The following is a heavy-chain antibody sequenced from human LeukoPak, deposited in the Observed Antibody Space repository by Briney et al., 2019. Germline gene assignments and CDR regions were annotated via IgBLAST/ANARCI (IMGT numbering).Heavy chain of an antibody. CDR1: GFTFSSYA. CDR3: ASPSGDSYGWGGPDY. CDR2: IWYDGHNK. J-gene: IGHJ4*02. Sequence: PGGSLRLSCAASGFTFSSYAMHWVRQAPGKGLEWVAVIWYDGHNKYYADSVKGRFTISRDNSKNTLYLQMNSLRPEDTAVYYCASPSGDSYGWGGPDYWGQGTLVTVSS. D-gene: IGHD5-18*01. V-gene: IGHV3-33*08.